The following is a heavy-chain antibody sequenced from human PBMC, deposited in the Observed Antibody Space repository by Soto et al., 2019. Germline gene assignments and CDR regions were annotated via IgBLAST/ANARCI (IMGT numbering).Heavy chain of an antibody. J-gene: IGHJ6*02. CDR3: ARDLQIFGVVIPAGMDV. V-gene: IGHV3-21*01. CDR2: ISSSSYI. CDR1: GFTFSSYS. D-gene: IGHD3-3*01. Sequence: KAGGSLRLSCAASGFTFSSYSMNWVRQAPGKGLEWVSSISSSSYIYYADSVKGRFTISRDNAKNSLYLQMNSLRAEDTAVYYCARDLQIFGVVIPAGMDVWGQGTTVTVSS.